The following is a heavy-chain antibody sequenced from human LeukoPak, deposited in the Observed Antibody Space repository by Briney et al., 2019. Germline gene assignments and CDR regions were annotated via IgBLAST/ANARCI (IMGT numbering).Heavy chain of an antibody. CDR1: GYTFTSYD. CDR2: IIPIFGTA. CDR3: ARGALDSRFYYYGMDV. J-gene: IGHJ6*02. Sequence: ASVKVSCKASGYTFTSYDINWVRQATGQGLEWMGGIIPIFGTANYAQKFQGRVTVTADESTSTAYMELSSLRSEDTAVYYCARGALDSRFYYYGMDVWGQGTTVTVSS. D-gene: IGHD5-12*01. V-gene: IGHV1-69*13.